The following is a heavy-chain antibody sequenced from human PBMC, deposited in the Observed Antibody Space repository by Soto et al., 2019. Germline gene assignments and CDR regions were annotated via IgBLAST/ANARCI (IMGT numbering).Heavy chain of an antibody. D-gene: IGHD2-15*01. CDR1: GASISNYH. J-gene: IGHJ4*02. CDR3: ARLKLAATRDYGEFDY. V-gene: IGHV4-59*01. Sequence: QVQLQESGPGLVKPSETLSLTCSVSGASISNYHWAWIRQTPGKGLDWIGNIHHRGKITYNPSLNTRVTISADIPKNLFSLKLYSVTAADTAVYYCARLKLAATRDYGEFDYWGQGALVAVSS. CDR2: IHHRGKI.